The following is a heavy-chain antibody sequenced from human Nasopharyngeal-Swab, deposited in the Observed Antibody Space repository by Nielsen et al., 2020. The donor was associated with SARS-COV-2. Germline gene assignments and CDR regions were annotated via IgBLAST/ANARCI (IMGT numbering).Heavy chain of an antibody. CDR3: ARGSIMITFGGVIVEAINWFDP. D-gene: IGHD3-16*02. V-gene: IGHV4-4*08. CDR2: SYIRGGT. Sequence: SETLSLTCIVSGDSIWNYYWSWFRQPPGEGLQWIGYSYIRGGTYYSPSLRGRVSISVDTSQNQFSLRLNSVTAADTAVYYCARGSIMITFGGVIVEAINWFDPWGQGTLVTVSS. CDR1: GDSIWNYY. J-gene: IGHJ5*02.